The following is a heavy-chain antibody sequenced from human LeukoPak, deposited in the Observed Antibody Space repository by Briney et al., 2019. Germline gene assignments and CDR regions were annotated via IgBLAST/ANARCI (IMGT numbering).Heavy chain of an antibody. D-gene: IGHD3-10*01. CDR3: AKENPSQVLYYYGSVPLDY. J-gene: IGHJ4*02. CDR2: IWYDGSNK. V-gene: IGHV3-33*06. Sequence: GGSLRLSCAASGFTFSSYGMHWVRQAPGKGLEWVAVIWYDGSNKYYADSVKGRFTISRDNSKNTLYLQMNSLRAEDTAVYYCAKENPSQVLYYYGSVPLDYWGQGTLVTVSS. CDR1: GFTFSSYG.